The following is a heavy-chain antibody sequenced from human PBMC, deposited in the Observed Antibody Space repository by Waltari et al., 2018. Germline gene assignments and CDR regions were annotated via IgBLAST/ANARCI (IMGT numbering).Heavy chain of an antibody. D-gene: IGHD1-1*01. J-gene: IGHJ4*02. Sequence: QVTLKESGHALVKPTPTLTLTCTFSGFSLSTTGMGVAWFRQPSRKTLEWLAHIYWDDEERYRTSLKTRLTISKDTSKNQVILTMSNVDPVDTATYYCARSPTTGKKPRFDVWGPGVLVTVSS. CDR1: GFSLSTTGMG. CDR2: IYWDDEE. CDR3: ARSPTTGKKPRFDV. V-gene: IGHV2-70*04.